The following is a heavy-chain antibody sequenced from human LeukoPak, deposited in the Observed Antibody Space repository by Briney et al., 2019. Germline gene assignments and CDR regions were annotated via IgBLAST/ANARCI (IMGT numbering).Heavy chain of an antibody. V-gene: IGHV4-34*01. Sequence: SETLSLTCAVYGGSFSGYYWSWIRQPPGKGLEWIGEINHSGRTNYNPSLKSRVTISVDTSKNQFSLKLSSVTAADTAVHYCARVGGVVPAARTPIDYWGQGTLVTVSS. CDR2: INHSGRT. CDR1: GGSFSGYY. CDR3: ARVGGVVPAARTPIDY. J-gene: IGHJ4*02. D-gene: IGHD2-2*01.